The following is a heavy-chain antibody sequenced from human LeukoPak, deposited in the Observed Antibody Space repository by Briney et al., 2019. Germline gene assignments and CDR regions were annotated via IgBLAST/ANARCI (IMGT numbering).Heavy chain of an antibody. V-gene: IGHV4-34*01. CDR2: INHSGST. J-gene: IGHJ5*02. CDR1: GGSFSGYY. D-gene: IGHD3-10*01. CDR3: ARGGYYGSGGFGLDP. Sequence: KPSETLSLTCAVYGGSFSGYYWSWIRQPPGKGLEWIGEINHSGSTNYNPSLKSRVTISVDTSKNQFSLKLSSVTAADTAVYYCARGGYYGSGGFGLDPWGQGTLVTVSS.